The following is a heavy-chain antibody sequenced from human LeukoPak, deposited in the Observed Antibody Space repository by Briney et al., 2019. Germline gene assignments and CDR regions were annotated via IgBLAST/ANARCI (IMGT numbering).Heavy chain of an antibody. J-gene: IGHJ4*02. CDR1: GGTFSSYA. V-gene: IGHV1-69*13. Sequence: PGASVKVSCKASGGTFSSYAISWVRQAPGQGLKWMGGIIPIFGTANYAQKFQGRVTITADESTSTAYMELSSLRSEDTAVYYCARDLSNSGAMVTDYWGQGTLVTVSS. D-gene: IGHD5-18*01. CDR2: IIPIFGTA. CDR3: ARDLSNSGAMVTDY.